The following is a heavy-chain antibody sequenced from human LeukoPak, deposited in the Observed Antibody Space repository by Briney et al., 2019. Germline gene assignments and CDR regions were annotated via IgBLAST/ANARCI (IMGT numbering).Heavy chain of an antibody. CDR2: VYYSGST. CDR3: ASGGMAGRWPLNY. Sequence: SETLSLTCTVSGGSINNYYWSWIRQPPGKGLEWIGYVYYSGSTNYNPSLQSRVTISLDMSKKQFSLKLTSVTAADTAVYYCASGGMAGRWPLNYWGRGTLVTVSS. J-gene: IGHJ4*02. V-gene: IGHV4-59*12. D-gene: IGHD6-19*01. CDR1: GGSINNYY.